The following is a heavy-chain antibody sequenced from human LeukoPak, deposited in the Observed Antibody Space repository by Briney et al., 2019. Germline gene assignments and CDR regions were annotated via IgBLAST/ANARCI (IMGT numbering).Heavy chain of an antibody. V-gene: IGHV3-53*01. CDR2: IYSGGST. CDR1: GFTVSSNY. D-gene: IGHD3-22*01. J-gene: IGHJ3*02. CDR3: AKDPHYYDSSGLATDAFDI. Sequence: GGSLRLSCAASGFTVSSNYMSWVRQAPGKGLEWVSVIYSGGSTYYADSVKGRFTISRDNSKNTLYLQMNSLRAEDTAVYYCAKDPHYYDSSGLATDAFDIWGQGTMVTVSS.